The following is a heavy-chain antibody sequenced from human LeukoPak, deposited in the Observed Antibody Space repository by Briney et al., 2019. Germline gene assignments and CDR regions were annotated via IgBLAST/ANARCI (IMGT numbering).Heavy chain of an antibody. D-gene: IGHD6-13*01. V-gene: IGHV6-1*01. J-gene: IGHJ4*02. Sequence: SQTLSLTCAISGDSVSSNGAAWIWIRHSPSRGLEWLGRTYYRFRWYDDSADSVKSRITIIPDTSKNQFSLQLNSVTPADTAVYYCARDLRIAAAGIYYFDSWGQGTLVSVSS. CDR2: TYYRFRWYD. CDR1: GDSVSSNGAA. CDR3: ARDLRIAAAGIYYFDS.